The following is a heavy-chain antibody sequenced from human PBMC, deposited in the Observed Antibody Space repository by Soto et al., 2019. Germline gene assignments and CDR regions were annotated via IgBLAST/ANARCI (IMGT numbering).Heavy chain of an antibody. CDR3: ARWLTGTTTIDY. CDR2: ISSGSSYT. V-gene: IGHV3-11*06. D-gene: IGHD1-7*01. J-gene: IGHJ4*02. CDR1: ALIFSDYY. Sequence: PVGSLRLSCAASALIFSDYYMSWIRQAPGKGLEWVSYISSGSSYTNYADSVKGRFTISRDNAKNSLYLQMNSLRGEDTAVYYCARWLTGTTTIDYWGQGTLVTVSS.